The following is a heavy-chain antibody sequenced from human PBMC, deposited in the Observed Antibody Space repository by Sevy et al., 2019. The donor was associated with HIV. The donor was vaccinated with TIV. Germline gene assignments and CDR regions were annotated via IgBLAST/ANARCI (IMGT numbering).Heavy chain of an antibody. V-gene: IGHV3-21*01. D-gene: IGHD3-3*01. Sequence: GGSLRLSCVASGFTFSSYSMNWVRQAPGKGLEWVSSISSSSSYIYYADSVKGRFTISRDNAKNSLYLQMNSLRAEDTAVYYCASSYDSGSYYFDYWGQGTLVTVSS. CDR3: ASSYDSGSYYFDY. CDR2: ISSSSSYI. CDR1: GFTFSSYS. J-gene: IGHJ4*02.